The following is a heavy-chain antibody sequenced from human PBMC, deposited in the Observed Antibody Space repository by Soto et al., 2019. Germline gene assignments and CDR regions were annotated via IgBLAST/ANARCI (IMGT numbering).Heavy chain of an antibody. CDR1: GGSVSSGGYY. D-gene: IGHD6-13*01. J-gene: IGHJ5*02. CDR2: IHYSGST. Sequence: LSLTCNVSGGSVSSGGYYWSWIRQHPGKGLEWIGYIHYSGSTYYNPSLKSRVTMSIDTSKNLFSLNLSSVTAAHTAVYYCARAGGAGSGHDWFDPWGQGTLVTVSS. V-gene: IGHV4-31*03. CDR3: ARAGGAGSGHDWFDP.